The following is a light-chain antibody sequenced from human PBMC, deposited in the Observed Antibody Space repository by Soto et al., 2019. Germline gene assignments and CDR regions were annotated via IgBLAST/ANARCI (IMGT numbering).Light chain of an antibody. J-gene: IGLJ1*01. CDR3: HSYDNSLSTSYV. CDR1: NSDIGNYNL. Sequence: QSVLTQPRSVSGSPGQSVSISCTGTNSDIGNYNLVSWYQQPPGKAPKLIISAVSRRPSGVPDRFSGSKSGTSASLAITGLQAEDEADYYCHSYDNSLSTSYVFGTGTKLTVL. V-gene: IGLV2-11*01. CDR2: AVS.